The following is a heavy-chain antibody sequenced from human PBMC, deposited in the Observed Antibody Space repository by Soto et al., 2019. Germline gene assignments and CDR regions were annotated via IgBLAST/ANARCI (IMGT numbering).Heavy chain of an antibody. Sequence: SETLSLTCTVSGGSISSSSYYWGWIRQPPGKGLEWIGSIYYSGSTYYNPSLKSRVTISVDTSKNQFSLKLGSVTAADTAVYYCASLEGATITFDYWGQGTLVTVSS. D-gene: IGHD5-12*01. CDR2: IYYSGST. J-gene: IGHJ4*02. CDR3: ASLEGATITFDY. CDR1: GGSISSSSYY. V-gene: IGHV4-39*01.